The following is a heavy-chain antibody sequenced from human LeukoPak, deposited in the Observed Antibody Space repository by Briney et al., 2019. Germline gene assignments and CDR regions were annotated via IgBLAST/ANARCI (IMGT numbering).Heavy chain of an antibody. V-gene: IGHV4-59*01. Sequence: PSETLSLTCTVSGSSISSYYWSWIRQPPGKGLEWIGYIYYSGSTNYNPSLKSRVTISVDTSKNQFSLKLSSVTAADTAVYYCARERITVIRGVIFGDAFDIWGQGTMVTVSS. J-gene: IGHJ3*02. CDR1: GSSISSYY. CDR2: IYYSGST. D-gene: IGHD3-10*01. CDR3: ARERITVIRGVIFGDAFDI.